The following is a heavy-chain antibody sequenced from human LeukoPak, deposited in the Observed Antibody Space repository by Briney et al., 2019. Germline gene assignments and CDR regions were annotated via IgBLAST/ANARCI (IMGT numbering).Heavy chain of an antibody. CDR3: ARGYYDSSGYYIY. J-gene: IGHJ4*02. CDR2: ISAYNGNT. Sequence: XGISWVRQAPXQGXEWMGWISAYNGNTNYAQKLQGRVTMTTDTSTSTAYMELRSLRSDDTAVYYCARGYYDSSGYYIYWGQGTLVTVSS. V-gene: IGHV1-18*01. D-gene: IGHD3-22*01. CDR1: XG.